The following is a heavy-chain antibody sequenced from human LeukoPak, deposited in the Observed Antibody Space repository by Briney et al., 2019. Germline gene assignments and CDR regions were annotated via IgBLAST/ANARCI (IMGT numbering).Heavy chain of an antibody. Sequence: SETLSLACTVSGGSISSDYWRWIRQPPGKGLEWIGYIYYSGRTYYNPSLKSRITISVDTSKNQFSLKLSSVTAADTAVYYCARGFYSPHYWGQGTLVSVSS. CDR2: IYYSGRT. CDR1: GGSISSDY. J-gene: IGHJ4*02. V-gene: IGHV4-59*01. D-gene: IGHD4-11*01. CDR3: ARGFYSPHY.